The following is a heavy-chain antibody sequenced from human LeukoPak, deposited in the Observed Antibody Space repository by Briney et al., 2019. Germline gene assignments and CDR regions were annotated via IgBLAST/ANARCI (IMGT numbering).Heavy chain of an antibody. CDR1: GFTVSSNY. V-gene: IGHV3-53*01. CDR2: IYSGGST. Sequence: GGSLRLSCAASGFTVSSNYMSWVRQAPGKGLEWVSVIYSGGSTYYADSVKGRFTISRDNSKNTLYLQMNSLRAVDTAVYYCARDYSGRTTVTFWGQGTLVTVSS. CDR3: ARDYSGRTTVTF. J-gene: IGHJ4*02. D-gene: IGHD4-17*01.